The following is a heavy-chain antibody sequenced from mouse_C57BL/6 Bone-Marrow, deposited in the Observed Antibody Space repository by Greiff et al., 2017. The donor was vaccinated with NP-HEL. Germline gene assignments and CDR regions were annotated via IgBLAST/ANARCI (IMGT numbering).Heavy chain of an antibody. V-gene: IGHV5-15*01. CDR1: GFTFSDYG. CDR3: ARGFAY. CDR2: ISNLAYSI. J-gene: IGHJ3*01. Sequence: EVKLMESGGGLVQPGGSLKLSCAASGFTFSDYGMAWVRQAPRKGPEWVAFISNLAYSIYYADTVTGRFTISRENAKNTLYLEMSSLRSEDTAMYYCARGFAYWGQGTLVTVSA.